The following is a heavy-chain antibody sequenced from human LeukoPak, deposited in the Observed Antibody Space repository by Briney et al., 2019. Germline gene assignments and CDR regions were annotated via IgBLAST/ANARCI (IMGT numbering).Heavy chain of an antibody. D-gene: IGHD2-15*01. Sequence: PGMSLTLSCAASGFTFRSYGMHWVRQAPGKGLEWVAVVADDGNHKVYADSAKGRFTIYRDNSKNPLYLQMDSLRAEDTAVYYWAREAACGQWYFDYWGQGTLVTVYS. V-gene: IGHV3-30*03. J-gene: IGHJ4*02. CDR1: GFTFRSYG. CDR3: AREAACGQWYFDY. CDR2: VADDGNHK.